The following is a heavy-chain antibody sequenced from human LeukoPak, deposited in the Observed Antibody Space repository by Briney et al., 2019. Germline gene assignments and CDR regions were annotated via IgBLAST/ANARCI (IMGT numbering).Heavy chain of an antibody. CDR1: GGSFSGYY. D-gene: IGHD3-9*01. Sequence: PSETLSLTCAVYGGSFSGYYWSWIRQPPGKGLEWIGEINHSGSTNYNPSLKSRVTISVDTSKNQFSLKLSSVTAADTAVYYRARVPPARYFDWSALDAFDIWGQGTMVTVSS. V-gene: IGHV4-34*01. J-gene: IGHJ3*02. CDR2: INHSGST. CDR3: ARVPPARYFDWSALDAFDI.